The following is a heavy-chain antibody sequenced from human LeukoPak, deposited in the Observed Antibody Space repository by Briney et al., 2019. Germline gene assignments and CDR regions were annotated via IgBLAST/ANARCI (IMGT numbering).Heavy chain of an antibody. D-gene: IGHD6-13*01. J-gene: IGHJ4*02. V-gene: IGHV3-30*03. CDR3: ARDLVAAAGANF. Sequence: PGGSLRLSCAASGFTVSSYGIHWVRQAPARGLEWVAVISYDGSKKYYADSVKGRFTISRDNSKNTLYLQMNSLRAEDTAVYYCARDLVAAAGANFWGQGTLVTVAS. CDR2: ISYDGSKK. CDR1: GFTVSSYG.